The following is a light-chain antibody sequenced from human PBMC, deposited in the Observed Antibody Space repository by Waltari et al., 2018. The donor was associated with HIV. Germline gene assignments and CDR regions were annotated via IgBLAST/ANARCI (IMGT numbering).Light chain of an antibody. CDR2: DAS. J-gene: IGKJ3*01. V-gene: IGKV1-33*01. CDR1: QGISNY. CDR3: QQYDNVPFT. Sequence: DTQMTQSPSSLSASVGDSVTITCQASQGISNYLNWYQEKPGKAPKLLIHDASKLETGVPSRFRGSGSGTDFTFTITSLQPEDVGRYYCQQYDNVPFTFGPGTRVDMK.